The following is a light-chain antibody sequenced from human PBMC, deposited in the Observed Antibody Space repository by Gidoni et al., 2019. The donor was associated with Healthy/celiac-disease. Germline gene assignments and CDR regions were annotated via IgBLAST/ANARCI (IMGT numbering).Light chain of an antibody. CDR1: QSVSSN. Sequence: ELVTQQPPAPLSVSPGERATRSCRASQSVSSNLAWYQQKPGQAPRLLIYGASTRATGIPARFSGSGSGTEFTLTISSLQSEDFAVYYCQQYNNWPPFTFGPGTKVDIK. V-gene: IGKV3-15*01. J-gene: IGKJ3*01. CDR3: QQYNNWPPFT. CDR2: GAS.